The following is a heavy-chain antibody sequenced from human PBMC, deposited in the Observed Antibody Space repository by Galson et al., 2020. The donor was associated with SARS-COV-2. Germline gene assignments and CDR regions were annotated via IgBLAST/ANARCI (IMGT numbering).Heavy chain of an antibody. J-gene: IGHJ3*02. Sequence: SETLSLTCTVSGGSISSGGYYWSWIRQHPGKGLEWIGYIYYSGSTYYNPSLKSRVTISVDTSKNQFSLKLSSVTAADTAVYYCARERASLYCSSTSCYNDAFDIWGQGTMVTVSS. CDR3: ARERASLYCSSTSCYNDAFDI. CDR2: IYYSGST. D-gene: IGHD2-2*02. CDR1: GGSISSGGYY. V-gene: IGHV4-31*03.